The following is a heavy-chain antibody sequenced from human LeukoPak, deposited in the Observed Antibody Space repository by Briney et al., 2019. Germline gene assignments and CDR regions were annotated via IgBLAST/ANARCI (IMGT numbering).Heavy chain of an antibody. Sequence: PGGSLRLSCSASGFTFSRYAMHWVRQAPGRGLEYVSAMSVVTDRTFYADSVMGRFTISRDNSANTLYLQMSSLRPEDTAVYYCAKPARGSGIQDGFDSWGQGTLVTVSS. CDR3: AKPARGSGIQDGFDS. D-gene: IGHD3-10*01. CDR1: GFTFSRYA. V-gene: IGHV3-64D*06. J-gene: IGHJ4*02. CDR2: MSVVTDRT.